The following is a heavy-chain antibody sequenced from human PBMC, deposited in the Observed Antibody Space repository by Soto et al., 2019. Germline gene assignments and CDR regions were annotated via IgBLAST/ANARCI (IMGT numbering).Heavy chain of an antibody. Sequence: TSETLSLTCTVSGGSISSSSCYWGWIRQPPGKGLEWIGTIYYSGSANYNPSLKSRVTISVDTSKNQFSLKLSSVTAADTAVYYCATTGYCSITSCYRAWFDPWGQGTLVTVSS. CDR1: GGSISSSSCY. CDR3: ATTGYCSITSCYRAWFDP. CDR2: IYYSGSA. J-gene: IGHJ5*02. V-gene: IGHV4-39*01. D-gene: IGHD2-2*01.